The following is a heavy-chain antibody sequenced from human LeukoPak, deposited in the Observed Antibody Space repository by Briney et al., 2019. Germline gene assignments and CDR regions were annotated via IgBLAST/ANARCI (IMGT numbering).Heavy chain of an antibody. CDR2: INGGGNTP. J-gene: IGHJ6*03. CDR3: TKELHVAVAVADYYYFYMDV. D-gene: IGHD6-19*01. Sequence: VGSLRLSCAASGFAFSSFAMGWVPQSPGKGLEWLSTINGGGNTPFNAASVKGRFTISRDNSKNTLYLHMDSLRPDDTAIHCCTKELHVAVAVADYYYFYMDVWGRGTAVTVSS. V-gene: IGHV3-23*01. CDR1: GFAFSSFA.